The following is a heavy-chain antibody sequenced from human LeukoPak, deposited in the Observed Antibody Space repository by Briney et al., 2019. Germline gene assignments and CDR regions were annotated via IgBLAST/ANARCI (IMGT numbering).Heavy chain of an antibody. D-gene: IGHD6-13*01. CDR1: GFTFSSYG. CDR2: ISYDGSNK. V-gene: IGHV3-30*18. CDR3: AKALNGYSSSY. Sequence: GGSLRLSCAASGFTFSSYGMRWVRQAPGKGLEWVAVISYDGSNKYYADSVKGRFTISRDNSKNTLYLQMNSLRAEDTAVYYCAKALNGYSSSYWGQGTLVTVSS. J-gene: IGHJ4*02.